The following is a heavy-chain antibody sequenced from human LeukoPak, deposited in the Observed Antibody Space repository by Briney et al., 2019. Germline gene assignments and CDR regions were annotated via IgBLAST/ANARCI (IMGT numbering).Heavy chain of an antibody. CDR3: ARVPPYCSGGSCQVNGYFQH. CDR2: ISYDGSNK. V-gene: IGHV3-30*14. J-gene: IGHJ1*01. CDR1: GFTFSSYA. Sequence: GGSLRLSCAASGFTFSSYAMHWVRQAPGKGLEWVAVISYDGSNKYYADSVKGRFTISRDNSKNTLYLQMNSLRAEDTAVYYCARVPPYCSGGSCQVNGYFQHWGQGTLVTVSS. D-gene: IGHD2-15*01.